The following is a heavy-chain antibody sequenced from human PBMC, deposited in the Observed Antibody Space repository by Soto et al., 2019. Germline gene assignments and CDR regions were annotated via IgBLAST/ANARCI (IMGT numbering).Heavy chain of an antibody. CDR1: GFTVSSNY. J-gene: IGHJ3*02. CDR3: AGPTVTTPGGAFDI. CDR2: IYSGGST. V-gene: IGHV3-53*01. Sequence: GGSLRLSCAASGFTVSSNYMSWVRQAPGKGLEWVSVIYSGGSTYYADSVKGRFTISRDNSKNTLYLQMNSLRAEDTAVYYCAGPTVTTPGGAFDIWGQGTMVTVSS. D-gene: IGHD4-4*01.